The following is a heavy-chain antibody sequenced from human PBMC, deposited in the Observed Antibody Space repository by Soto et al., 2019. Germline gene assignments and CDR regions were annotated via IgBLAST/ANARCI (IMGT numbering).Heavy chain of an antibody. CDR1: GFTFSSYA. Sequence: GGSLRLSCAASGFTFSSYAMSWVRQAPGKGLEWVSAISGSGGSTYYADSVKGRFTISRDNSKNTLYLQMNSLRAEDTAVYYCASVSGGITIFGVVIIPGAFDIWGQGTMVNVSS. D-gene: IGHD3-3*01. CDR3: ASVSGGITIFGVVIIPGAFDI. V-gene: IGHV3-23*01. CDR2: ISGSGGST. J-gene: IGHJ3*02.